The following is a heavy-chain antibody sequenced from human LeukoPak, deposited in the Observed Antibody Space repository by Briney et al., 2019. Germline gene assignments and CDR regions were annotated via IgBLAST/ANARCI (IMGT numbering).Heavy chain of an antibody. CDR3: ARHRDTSPLRVDY. CDR2: INHSGST. V-gene: IGHV4-34*01. D-gene: IGHD3-16*01. J-gene: IGHJ4*02. CDR1: GGSFSGYY. Sequence: PSETLSLTCAVYGGSFSGYYWSWIRQPPGKGLEWIGEINHSGSTNYNPSLKSRVTISVDTSKNQFSLKLSSVTAADTAVYYCARHRDTSPLRVDYWGQGTLVTVSS.